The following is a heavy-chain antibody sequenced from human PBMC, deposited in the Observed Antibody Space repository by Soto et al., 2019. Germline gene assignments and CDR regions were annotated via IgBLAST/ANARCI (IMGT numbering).Heavy chain of an antibody. V-gene: IGHV3-7*01. CDR1: GFTFSNYW. Sequence: EVQLVESGGGLVQPGGSLRLSCAVSGFTFSNYWMTWVRQAPGKGLEWVANIEQDGTEKYYVDSVRGRFTISRDNAKNSLYLHMNSLRVEDTAVYYCATDVAYDDFEGRMENWGQGTLVTVSS. CDR2: IEQDGTEK. J-gene: IGHJ4*02. CDR3: ATDVAYDDFEGRMEN. D-gene: IGHD3-3*01.